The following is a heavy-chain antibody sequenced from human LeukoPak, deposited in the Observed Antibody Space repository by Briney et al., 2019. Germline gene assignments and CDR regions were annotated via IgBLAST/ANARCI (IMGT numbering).Heavy chain of an antibody. Sequence: GGSLRLSCAASGFTFSNAWMSWVRQAPGKGLEWVGRIKSKTDGGTTDYAAPVKGRFTISRDDSKNTLYLQMNSLKTEDTAVYYCTTDKVVVPAATPYYYYGMDVWGQGTTVTVSS. V-gene: IGHV3-15*01. CDR2: IKSKTDGGTT. CDR1: GFTFSNAW. D-gene: IGHD2-2*01. CDR3: TTDKVVVPAATPYYYYGMDV. J-gene: IGHJ6*02.